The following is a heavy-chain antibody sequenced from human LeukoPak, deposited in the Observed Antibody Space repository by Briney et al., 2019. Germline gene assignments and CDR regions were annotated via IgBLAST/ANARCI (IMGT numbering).Heavy chain of an antibody. CDR3: ARDLAERFPDY. D-gene: IGHD3-3*01. Sequence: GGSLRLSCVVSGFTFMNYAMSWVRQPPGKGLEWVSAISGSSDNTYYADSVKGRFTISRDNSKNTLYLQMNSLRAEDTAVYYCARDLAERFPDYWGQGILVTVSS. CDR1: GFTFMNYA. J-gene: IGHJ4*02. V-gene: IGHV3-23*01. CDR2: ISGSSDNT.